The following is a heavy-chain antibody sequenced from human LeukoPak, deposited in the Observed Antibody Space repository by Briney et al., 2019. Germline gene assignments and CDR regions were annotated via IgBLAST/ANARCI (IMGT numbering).Heavy chain of an antibody. V-gene: IGHV5-51*01. D-gene: IGHD6-13*01. J-gene: IGHJ4*02. CDR2: IYPGDSDT. Sequence: GESLKISCKASGYSFTNYWIGWVRQMPGKGLEWMGIIYPGDSDTRYSPSFQGQVTISADKSISTAYLQWSSLKASDTAMYYCARPPAGSSWYFDYWGQGTLVTVSS. CDR3: ARPPAGSSWYFDY. CDR1: GYSFTNYW.